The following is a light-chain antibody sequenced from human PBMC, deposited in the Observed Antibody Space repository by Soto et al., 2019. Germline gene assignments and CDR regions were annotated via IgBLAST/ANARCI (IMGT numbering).Light chain of an antibody. V-gene: IGLV2-8*01. Sequence: QSALTQPPSASGSPGQSVTISCTGTSSDVGGYNFVSWYQQHPGKAPKLMIYEVSKRPSGVPDRFSGSKSDNTASLTVSGLQAEDEADYYSSSYAGSNTLFGGGTKLTVL. CDR3: SSYAGSNTL. J-gene: IGLJ2*01. CDR2: EVS. CDR1: SSDVGGYNF.